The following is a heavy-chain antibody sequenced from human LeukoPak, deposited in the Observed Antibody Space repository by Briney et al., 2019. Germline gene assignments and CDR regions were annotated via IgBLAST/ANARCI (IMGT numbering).Heavy chain of an antibody. CDR1: GGSISSYY. V-gene: IGHV4-59*01. J-gene: IGHJ4*02. Sequence: PSETLSLTCTVSGGSISSYYWSWIRQPPGKGLEWIGYIYYSGSINYNPSLKSRVTISVDTSKNQFSLKLSSVTAADTAVYYCARGGFGYDSSGYSVDYWGQGTLVTVSS. D-gene: IGHD3-22*01. CDR3: ARGGFGYDSSGYSVDY. CDR2: IYYSGSI.